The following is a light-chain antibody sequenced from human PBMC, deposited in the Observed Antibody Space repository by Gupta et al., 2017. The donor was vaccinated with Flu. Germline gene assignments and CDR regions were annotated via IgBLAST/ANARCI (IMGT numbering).Light chain of an antibody. CDR1: SSDVGGYNY. V-gene: IGLV2-14*01. CDR2: EVS. CDR3: SSYTSSSTV. J-gene: IGLJ3*02. Sequence: QSALTQPASVSGSPGQSITISCTGTSSDVGGYNYVSWYQQHPGKAPKLMIYEVSNRPSGVSNRFSGSKSGNTASLTISGLQAEDEADYYCSSYTSSSTVFGGGTMRTVL.